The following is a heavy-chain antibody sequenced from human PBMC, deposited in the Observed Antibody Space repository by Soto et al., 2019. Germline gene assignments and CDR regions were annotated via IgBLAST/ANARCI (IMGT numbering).Heavy chain of an antibody. V-gene: IGHV3-48*02. J-gene: IGHJ4*02. CDR1: GVTFRRYG. D-gene: IGHD2-2*01. CDR2: ISRSSDSI. CDR3: ASRNLADCSGTSCLYYFDY. Sequence: GGSQRLSCTASGVTFRRYGMNWVRQAPGKGLEWVSYISRSSDSIYYADSVKGRFTISRDNAENSLYLQMNSLRDEDTAVYYCASRNLADCSGTSCLYYFDYWGQGTLVTVSS.